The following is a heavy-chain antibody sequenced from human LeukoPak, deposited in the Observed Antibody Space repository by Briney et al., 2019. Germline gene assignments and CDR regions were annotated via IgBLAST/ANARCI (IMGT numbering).Heavy chain of an antibody. Sequence: ASVKVSCKASGGTFSSYAISWVRQAPGQGLEWMGGIIPIFGTANYAQKFQGRVTITADESTSTAYMELSSLRSEDTAVYYCARELSSGWGANDAFDIWGQGTMVTVSS. D-gene: IGHD6-19*01. J-gene: IGHJ3*02. V-gene: IGHV1-69*13. CDR3: ARELSSGWGANDAFDI. CDR2: IIPIFGTA. CDR1: GGTFSSYA.